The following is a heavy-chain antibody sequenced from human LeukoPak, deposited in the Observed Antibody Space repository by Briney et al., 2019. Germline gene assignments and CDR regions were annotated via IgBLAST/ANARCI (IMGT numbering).Heavy chain of an antibody. CDR1: GGTFSSYA. D-gene: IGHD3-9*01. CDR2: IIPIFGTA. V-gene: IGHV1-69*05. CDR3: ARLHYDIGY. J-gene: IGHJ4*02. Sequence: SVKVSCKASGGTFSSYAISWVRQAPGQGLEWMGGIIPIFGTANYAQKFQGRVTMTTDTSTSTAYMELRSLRSDDTAVYYCARLHYDIGYWGQGTLVTVSS.